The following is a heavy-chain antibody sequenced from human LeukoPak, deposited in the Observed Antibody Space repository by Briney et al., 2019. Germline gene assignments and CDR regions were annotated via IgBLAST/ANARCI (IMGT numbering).Heavy chain of an antibody. V-gene: IGHV3-21*01. CDR2: ISSSSSYI. Sequence: GGSLRLSCAASGFTFSSYSMNWVRQAPGKGPEWVSSISSSSSYIYYADSVKGRFTISRDNAKNSLYLQMNSLRAEDTAVYYCARERLQNQLLSGLDYWGQGTLVTVPS. CDR1: GFTFSSYS. D-gene: IGHD2-2*01. J-gene: IGHJ4*02. CDR3: ARERLQNQLLSGLDY.